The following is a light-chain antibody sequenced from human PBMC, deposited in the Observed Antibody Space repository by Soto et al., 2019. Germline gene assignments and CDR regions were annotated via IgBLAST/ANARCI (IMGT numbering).Light chain of an antibody. CDR1: QGIGND. Sequence: AIQVTQSPSSLSASVGDRVTISCRASQGIGNDLGWYQQKPGKAPKLLIYEASTLQTGVASRFSGSGSGTDFTLTISSLKPEDFATYYCLQDYVYPCTFGQGTKVEVK. J-gene: IGKJ1*01. CDR2: EAS. CDR3: LQDYVYPCT. V-gene: IGKV1-6*01.